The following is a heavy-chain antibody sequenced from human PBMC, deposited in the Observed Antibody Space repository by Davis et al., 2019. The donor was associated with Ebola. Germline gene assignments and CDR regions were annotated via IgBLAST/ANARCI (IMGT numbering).Heavy chain of an antibody. J-gene: IGHJ6*04. Sequence: GGSLRLSCAASAFTFKSYAMHWVRQAPGKGLEWVAVVSYDGTKKHYADSVKGRFTLSRDNPKNMLYLQMNSLRAEDTAVYYCARVLAGIIVVPAAEMDVWGKGTTVTVSS. CDR1: AFTFKSYA. CDR2: VSYDGTKK. V-gene: IGHV3-30-3*01. CDR3: ARVLAGIIVVPAAEMDV. D-gene: IGHD2-2*01.